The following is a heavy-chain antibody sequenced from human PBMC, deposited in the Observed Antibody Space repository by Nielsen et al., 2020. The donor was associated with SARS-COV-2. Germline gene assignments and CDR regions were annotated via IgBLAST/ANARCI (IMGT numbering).Heavy chain of an antibody. CDR1: GFTFSDYY. Sequence: GESLKISCAASGFTFSDYYMSWVRQAPGKGLEWVAVMYSDGSTNYAESVKGRITIYRDNSKNSMYLQMNSLRAEDTAVYYCARDNWGRMDVWGQGTTVTVSS. V-gene: IGHV3-53*01. J-gene: IGHJ6*02. D-gene: IGHD7-27*01. CDR3: ARDNWGRMDV. CDR2: MYSDGST.